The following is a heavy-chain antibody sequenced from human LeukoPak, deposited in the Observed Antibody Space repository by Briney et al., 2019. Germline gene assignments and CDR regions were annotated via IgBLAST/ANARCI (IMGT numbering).Heavy chain of an antibody. CDR3: ARESGEGYCSSTSRYYFDY. Sequence: SVKVSCKASGGTFSSYAISWVRQAPGQGLEWMGGIIPIFGTANYAQKFQGRVTITTDESTSTAYMELSSLRSEDTAVYYCARESGEGYCSSTSRYYFDYWGQGTLVTVSS. CDR1: GGTFSSYA. D-gene: IGHD2-2*01. CDR2: IIPIFGTA. J-gene: IGHJ4*02. V-gene: IGHV1-69*05.